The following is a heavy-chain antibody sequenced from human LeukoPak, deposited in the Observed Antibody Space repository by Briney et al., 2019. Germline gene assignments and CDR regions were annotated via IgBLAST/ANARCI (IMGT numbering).Heavy chain of an antibody. Sequence: PGGSLRLSCAASGFTFSSYAMSWVRQAPGKGLEWVSAISGSGGGTYYADSVKGRFTISRDNSKNTLYLQMNSLRAEDTAVYYCAKVPYDILTGYYPWGFDYWGQGTLVTVSS. D-gene: IGHD3-9*01. CDR1: GFTFSSYA. CDR2: ISGSGGGT. V-gene: IGHV3-23*01. J-gene: IGHJ4*02. CDR3: AKVPYDILTGYYPWGFDY.